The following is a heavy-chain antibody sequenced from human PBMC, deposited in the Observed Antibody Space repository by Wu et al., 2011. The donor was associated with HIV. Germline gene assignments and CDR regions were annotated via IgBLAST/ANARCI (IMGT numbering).Heavy chain of an antibody. CDR2: IYPSDSDT. V-gene: IGHV5-51*01. J-gene: IGHJ4*02. CDR3: ARLSTSGFDF. D-gene: IGHD1-1*01. CDR1: YW. Sequence: YWIGWVRQMPGKARVDGSIYPSDSDTRYSLSFEGQVTMPADKSINTAFLQWSNLRASDTAIYYCARLSTSGFDFWGQGTLVTVSS.